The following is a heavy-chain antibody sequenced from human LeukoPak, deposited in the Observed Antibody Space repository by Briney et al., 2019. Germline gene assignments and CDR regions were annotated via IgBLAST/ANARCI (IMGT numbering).Heavy chain of an antibody. J-gene: IGHJ4*02. D-gene: IGHD6-19*01. CDR3: AKDVLDSSGSFDY. V-gene: IGHV3-30*18. CDR1: GFTFSSYG. CDR2: ISYDGSNK. Sequence: GGSLRLSCAASGFTFSSYGMHWVRQAPGKGLEWVAVISYDGSNKYYADSVKGRLTISRDNSKNTLYLQMNSLRAEDTAVYYCAKDVLDSSGSFDYWGQGTLVTVSS.